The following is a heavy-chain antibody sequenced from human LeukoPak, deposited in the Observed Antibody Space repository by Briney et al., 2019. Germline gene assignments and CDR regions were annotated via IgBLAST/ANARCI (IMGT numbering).Heavy chain of an antibody. V-gene: IGHV1-2*02. Sequence: PGASVKVSCKASGYTFTGYYMHWVRQAPGQGLEWMGWINPNSGGTNYAQKFQGRVTMTRDTSISTAYMELSRLRSDDTAVYYCAREYSSSPPGFDYWGQGTLVTVSS. CDR1: GYTFTGYY. J-gene: IGHJ4*02. CDR2: INPNSGGT. D-gene: IGHD6-6*01. CDR3: AREYSSSPPGFDY.